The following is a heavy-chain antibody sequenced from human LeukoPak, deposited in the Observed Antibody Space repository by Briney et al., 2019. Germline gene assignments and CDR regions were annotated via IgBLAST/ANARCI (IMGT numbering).Heavy chain of an antibody. CDR1: GFTFSSYN. V-gene: IGHV3-21*01. Sequence: PGGSLRLSCATSGFTFSSYNMNWVRQAPGKGLEWVSSISTSSSYIYYADSVKGRFTISRDNAKNSLYLQMNSLRAEDTAVYYCAREWLTDYWGQGTLVTVSS. CDR3: AREWLTDY. CDR2: ISTSSSYI. D-gene: IGHD6-19*01. J-gene: IGHJ4*02.